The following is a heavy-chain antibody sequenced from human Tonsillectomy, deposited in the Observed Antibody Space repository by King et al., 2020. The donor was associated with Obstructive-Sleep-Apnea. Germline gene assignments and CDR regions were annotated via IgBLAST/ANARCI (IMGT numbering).Heavy chain of an antibody. CDR2: IYSGGDT. Sequence: VQLVESGGSLVQPGGSLRLSCAASGFTVSSNYMTWVRQAPGKGLEWVSIIYSGGDTYYADSVEGRFTISRDKSKNTVFLQMNTLRAEDTAVYYCARGDYYDSGRIIDYWGQGSLVTVSS. V-gene: IGHV3-66*01. D-gene: IGHD3-10*01. J-gene: IGHJ4*02. CDR1: GFTVSSNY. CDR3: ARGDYYDSGRIIDY.